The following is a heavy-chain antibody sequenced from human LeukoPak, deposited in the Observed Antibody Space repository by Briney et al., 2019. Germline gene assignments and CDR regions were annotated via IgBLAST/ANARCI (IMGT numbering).Heavy chain of an antibody. V-gene: IGHV4-39*01. CDR1: GGSFSSYY. CDR2: IYYSGST. CDR3: ASQPRYLWFGELLYFDY. D-gene: IGHD3-10*01. Sequence: SETLSLTCAVYGGSFSSYYWGWIRQPPGKGLEWIGSIYYSGSTYYNPSLKSRVTISVDTSKNQFSLKLSSVTAADTAVYYCASQPRYLWFGELLYFDYWGQGTLVTVSS. J-gene: IGHJ4*02.